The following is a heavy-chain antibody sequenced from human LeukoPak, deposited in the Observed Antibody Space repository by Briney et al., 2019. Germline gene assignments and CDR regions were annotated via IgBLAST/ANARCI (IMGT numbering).Heavy chain of an antibody. J-gene: IGHJ4*02. CDR1: GGSISSYY. Sequence: NPSETLSLTCTVSGGSISSYYWSWIRQPAGKGLEWIGRIYTSGSTNYNPSLKSRVTMSVDTSKNQFSLKLSSVTAADTAVYYCARDGIWFGELLLFENYYFDYWGQGTLVTVSS. V-gene: IGHV4-4*07. D-gene: IGHD3-10*01. CDR3: ARDGIWFGELLLFENYYFDY. CDR2: IYTSGST.